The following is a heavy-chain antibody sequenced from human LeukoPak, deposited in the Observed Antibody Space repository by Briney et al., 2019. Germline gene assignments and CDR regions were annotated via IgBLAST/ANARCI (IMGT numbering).Heavy chain of an antibody. J-gene: IGHJ4*02. CDR2: TYYRSNWYN. Sequence: SQTLSLTCAISGDSVSSDSAAWNWIRQSPSRGVEWLGRTYYRSNWYNDYAVSVKSRITVNPDTSKNQFSLQLNSVTPEDTAVYYCARGGRYSFDFWGQGTLVTVSS. CDR3: ARGGRYSFDF. D-gene: IGHD1-26*01. CDR1: GDSVSSDSAA. V-gene: IGHV6-1*01.